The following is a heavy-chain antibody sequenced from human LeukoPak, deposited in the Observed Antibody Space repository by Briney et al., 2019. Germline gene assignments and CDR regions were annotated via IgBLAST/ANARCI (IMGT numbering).Heavy chain of an antibody. CDR1: GGSISIRGYY. V-gene: IGHV4-39*07. D-gene: IGHD3-9*01. CDR3: AREGIFRSSDWFFDK. Sequence: SETLSLTCTVSGGSISIRGYYWAWIRQPPGKGPEWIGSIFYTGTTYYNPSLKSRVTISVDTSKNQVSLDLTSVTAADTAVYYCAREGIFRSSDWFFDKWGQGTLVTVSS. J-gene: IGHJ4*02. CDR2: IFYTGTT.